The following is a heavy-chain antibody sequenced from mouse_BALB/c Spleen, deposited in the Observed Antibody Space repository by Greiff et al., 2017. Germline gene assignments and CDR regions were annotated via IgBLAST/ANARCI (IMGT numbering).Heavy chain of an antibody. V-gene: IGHV5-9-4*01. D-gene: IGHD2-4*01. Sequence: EVQLQESGGGLVKPGGSLKLSCAASGFTFSSYAMSWFRQSPEKRLEWVAEISSGGSYTYYPDTVTGRFTISRDNAKNTLYLEMSSLRSEDTAMYYCARVDYDYYFDYWGQGTTLTVSS. CDR1: GFTFSSYA. CDR2: ISSGGSYT. J-gene: IGHJ2*01. CDR3: ARVDYDYYFDY.